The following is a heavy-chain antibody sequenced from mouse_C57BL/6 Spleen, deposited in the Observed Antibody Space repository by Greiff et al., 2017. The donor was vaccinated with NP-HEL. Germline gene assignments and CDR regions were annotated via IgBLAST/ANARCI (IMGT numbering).Heavy chain of an antibody. V-gene: IGHV1-80*01. CDR2: IYPGDGDT. D-gene: IGHD3-3*01. Sequence: QVQLKQSGAELVKPGASVKISCTASGYAFSSYWMNWVQQRPGKGLEWIGQIYPGDGDTYYNGKFKGKATLTADKSSSTAYLQLSSLTSEDSAAYSSARRRDPYFDYWGEGTALTVSS. J-gene: IGHJ2*01. CDR3: ARRRDPYFDY. CDR1: GYAFSSYW.